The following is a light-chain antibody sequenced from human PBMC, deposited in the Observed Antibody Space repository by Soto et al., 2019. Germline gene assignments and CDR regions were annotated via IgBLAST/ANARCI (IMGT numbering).Light chain of an antibody. CDR2: LSS. J-gene: IGKJ4*01. V-gene: IGKV2-28*01. Sequence: DIVMTQSPLSLPVTPGEPASISCRSSQSLLHSKGYNYLDWYLQKPGQSPQLLIFLSSNRASGVPDRFSGSGSGTDFTLTISSLQPDDVATYYCQKYDSAPQTFGGGTKVDIK. CDR3: QKYDSAPQT. CDR1: QSLLHSKGYNY.